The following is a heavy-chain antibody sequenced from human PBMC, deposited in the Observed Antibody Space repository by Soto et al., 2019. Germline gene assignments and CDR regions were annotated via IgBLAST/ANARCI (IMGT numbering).Heavy chain of an antibody. D-gene: IGHD1-26*01. CDR1: EFTFSSYS. J-gene: IGHJ3*01. CDR2: ISSSSSYI. CDR3: ARDYPGSYAQSDAFAF. V-gene: IGHV3-21*01. Sequence: PGGSLRLSCASSEFTFSSYSMNLVRQDHGKGLEWVSSISSSSSYIYYADSVKGRFTISRDNAKNSLYLQMNSLRAEDTAVYYCARDYPGSYAQSDAFAFWGQGTMVTV.